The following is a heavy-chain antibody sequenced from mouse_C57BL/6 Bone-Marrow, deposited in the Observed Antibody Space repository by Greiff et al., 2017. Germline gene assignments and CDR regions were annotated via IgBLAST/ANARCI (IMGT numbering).Heavy chain of an antibody. J-gene: IGHJ3*01. CDR2: INPSSGYT. D-gene: IGHD2-3*01. Sequence: VKLMESGAELARPGASVKMSCKASGYTFTSYTMHWVKQRPGQGLEWIGYINPSSGYTKYNQKFKDKATLTADKSSSTAYMQLSSLTSEDSAVYYCARQGSDGYYVSLAYWGQGTLVTVSA. CDR1: GYTFTSYT. CDR3: ARQGSDGYYVSLAY. V-gene: IGHV1-4*01.